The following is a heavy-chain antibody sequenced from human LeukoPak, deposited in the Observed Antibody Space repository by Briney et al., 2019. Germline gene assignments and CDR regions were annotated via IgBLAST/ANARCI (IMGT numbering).Heavy chain of an antibody. D-gene: IGHD6-19*01. V-gene: IGHV3-33*01. Sequence: GGSLRLSCAASGFTFSSYGMHWVRQAPGKGLEWVAVIWYDGSNKYYADSVKGRFTISRDNSKNTLYLQMNSLRAEDTAVYYCARVPPYSSGWYRFAYWGQGILVTVSS. CDR1: GFTFSSYG. CDR2: IWYDGSNK. CDR3: ARVPPYSSGWYRFAY. J-gene: IGHJ4*02.